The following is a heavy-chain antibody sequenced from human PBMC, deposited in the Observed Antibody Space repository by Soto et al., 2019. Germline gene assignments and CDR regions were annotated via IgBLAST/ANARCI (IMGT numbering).Heavy chain of an antibody. CDR3: ASGHLYGSGSDFDY. D-gene: IGHD3-10*01. CDR1: GGTFSSYA. Sequence: SVKVSCKASGGTFSSYAISWVRQAPGQGLEWMGGIIPIFGTANYAQKFQGRVTITADESTSTAYMELSSLRSEDTAVYYCASGHLYGSGSDFDYWGQGTLVTVSS. J-gene: IGHJ4*02. CDR2: IIPIFGTA. V-gene: IGHV1-69*13.